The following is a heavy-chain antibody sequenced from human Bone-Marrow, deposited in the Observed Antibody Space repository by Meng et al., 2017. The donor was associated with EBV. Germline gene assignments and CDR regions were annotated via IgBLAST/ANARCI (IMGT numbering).Heavy chain of an antibody. CDR3: ARRLRYNNWLFDF. V-gene: IGHV2-5*02. J-gene: IGHJ4*02. CDR1: GFSLTSGVG. Sequence: QITLKESGPTLVKPTXSLSLSCTFSGFSLTSGVGVGWIRQPQGKALEWLALIHWDDEKRYSPSLESRLTITKDTSKNEVVLTMTNMDPVDTATYYCARRLRYNNWLFDFWGPGTLVTVSS. D-gene: IGHD3-9*01. CDR2: IHWDDEK.